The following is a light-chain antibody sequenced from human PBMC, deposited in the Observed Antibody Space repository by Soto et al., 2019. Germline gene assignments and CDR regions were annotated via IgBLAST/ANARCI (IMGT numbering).Light chain of an antibody. Sequence: EVVMTQSPATLSVSPGERATLSCRASQSVSSSLAWYQQKPGQAPRLLIYGASTRATGIPARFSGSGSGTEFSLTISSLQSEDFGVYYCQQYNTWLTFGGGTKVESK. V-gene: IGKV3-15*01. CDR3: QQYNTWLT. CDR2: GAS. J-gene: IGKJ4*01. CDR1: QSVSSS.